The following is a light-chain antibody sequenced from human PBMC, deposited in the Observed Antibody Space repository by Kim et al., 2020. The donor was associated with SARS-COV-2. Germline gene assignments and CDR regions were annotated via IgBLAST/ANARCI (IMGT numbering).Light chain of an antibody. Sequence: AYVGDRGTITGRASQGISSYLAWYQQKPGTAPRLLIYAASTLQSGVPSRFSAFGSGTDFTLTISSLQPEDFASYYCQQLNTYPWTFGQGTKVEIK. CDR2: AAS. J-gene: IGKJ1*01. CDR3: QQLNTYPWT. CDR1: QGISSY. V-gene: IGKV1-9*01.